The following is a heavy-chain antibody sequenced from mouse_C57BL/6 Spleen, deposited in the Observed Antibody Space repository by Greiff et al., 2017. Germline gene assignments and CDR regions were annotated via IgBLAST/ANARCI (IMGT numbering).Heavy chain of an antibody. J-gene: IGHJ4*01. CDR3: ASYYYGSIY. CDR1: GYTFTDYY. CDR2: IYPGSGNT. V-gene: IGHV1-76*01. D-gene: IGHD1-1*01. Sequence: QVQLQQSGAELVRPGASVKLSCKASGYTFTDYYINWVKQRPGQGLEWIARIYPGSGNTYYNEKFKGKATLTAEKSSSTAYMQLSSLTSEDSAVYFCASYYYGSIYWGQGTSVTVSS.